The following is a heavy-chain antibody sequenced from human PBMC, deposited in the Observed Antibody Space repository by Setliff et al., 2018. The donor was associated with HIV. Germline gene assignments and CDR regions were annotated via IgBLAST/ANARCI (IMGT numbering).Heavy chain of an antibody. Sequence: PSVKVSCKAFGGTFSSYAFSWVREAPGQGLEWMGGIIPFFHSQNYAQRFQGRLTITADEFTTTAYMELGSLTPEDTAIYFCATRPVAGNVWKAHYYGMDVWGQGTTVTVSS. CDR1: GGTFSSYA. CDR3: ATRPVAGNVWKAHYYGMDV. J-gene: IGHJ6*02. V-gene: IGHV1-69*13. CDR2: IIPFFHSQ. D-gene: IGHD6-19*01.